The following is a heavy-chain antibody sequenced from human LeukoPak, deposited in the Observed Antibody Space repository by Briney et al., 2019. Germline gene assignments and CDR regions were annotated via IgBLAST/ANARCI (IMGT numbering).Heavy chain of an antibody. CDR2: ISGGGDNT. CDR1: GFTFSNYA. J-gene: IGHJ4*02. CDR3: AKTTTDYGDYRSY. V-gene: IGHV3-23*01. Sequence: GGSLRLSCSVFGFTFSNYAMHWVRQAPGKGLEWVSTISGGGDNTYYADSVRGRFTISRDNSNDTLYLQMTSLRAADTAVYYCAKTTTDYGDYRSYWGLGTLVTVSS. D-gene: IGHD4-17*01.